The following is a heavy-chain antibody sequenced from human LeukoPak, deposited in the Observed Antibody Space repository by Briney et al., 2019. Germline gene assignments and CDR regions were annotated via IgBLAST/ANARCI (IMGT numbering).Heavy chain of an antibody. Sequence: GGSLRLSCAASGFTFDDYTMHWVRQAPGKGLERVSLISWDGDNAYYADSVKGRFTISGDNSKNSLYLQMNSLRTEDTAFYYCAKGSVVVIVATPPDYWGQGTLVTVSS. D-gene: IGHD2-15*01. CDR1: GFTFDDYT. CDR2: ISWDGDNA. V-gene: IGHV3-43*01. CDR3: AKGSVVVIVATPPDY. J-gene: IGHJ4*02.